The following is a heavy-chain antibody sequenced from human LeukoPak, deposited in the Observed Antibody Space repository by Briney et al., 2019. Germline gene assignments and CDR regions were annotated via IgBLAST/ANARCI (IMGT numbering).Heavy chain of an antibody. CDR2: IYYSGTTNSGST. D-gene: IGHD4-17*01. Sequence: SETLSLTCTVSGGSIRSDYWSWIRQPPGKGLEWIGYIYYSGTTNSGSTNYNPSLKSRVTISIDMSKNQFSLRLSSVTAADTAIYYCARDHGYGDYAYFDYWGQGILVTVSS. J-gene: IGHJ4*02. V-gene: IGHV4-59*01. CDR1: GGSIRSDY. CDR3: ARDHGYGDYAYFDY.